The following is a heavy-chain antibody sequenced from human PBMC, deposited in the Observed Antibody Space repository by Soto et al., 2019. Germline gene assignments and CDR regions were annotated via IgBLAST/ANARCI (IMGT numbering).Heavy chain of an antibody. D-gene: IGHD6-19*01. V-gene: IGHV1-46*01. J-gene: IGHJ4*02. CDR1: GYIFTNYY. Sequence: QVQLVQSGAEVRPPGASVNVSCKASGYIFTNYYIHWVRQTPGQGPEWIGVINPSRGLTTHSQRFQGRVSMTRDTSTTTVYMELSSLRSEDTATYYCARDGVPIAGRSGYFDYWGPGTEVTVSS. CDR2: INPSRGLT. CDR3: ARDGVPIAGRSGYFDY.